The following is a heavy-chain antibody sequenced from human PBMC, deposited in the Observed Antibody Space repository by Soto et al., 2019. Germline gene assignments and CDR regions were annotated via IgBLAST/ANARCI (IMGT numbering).Heavy chain of an antibody. Sequence: EVQLVESGGGLVQPGRSLRISCAASGFRFEDYAMHWVRQAPGKGLEWVSGIAWNSDIIGYVDSVKGRFTISRDNGKNSLYLQMNSLRPEDTALYYCAKDHYGSAIYGMDVWGQGTTVTVSS. CDR3: AKDHYGSAIYGMDV. J-gene: IGHJ6*02. D-gene: IGHD3-10*01. V-gene: IGHV3-9*01. CDR1: GFRFEDYA. CDR2: IAWNSDII.